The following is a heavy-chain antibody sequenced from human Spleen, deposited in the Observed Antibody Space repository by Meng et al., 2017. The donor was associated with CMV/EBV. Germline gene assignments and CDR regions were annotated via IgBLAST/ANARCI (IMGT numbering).Heavy chain of an antibody. V-gene: IGHV1-2*02. CDR1: TFNNFY. J-gene: IGHJ4*02. CDR2: INPNSGGT. CDR3: ARDPTYDFWGGVPYYFDS. Sequence: TFNNFYIHWVRQAPGQGLEWMGWINPNSGGTLYAQKFQGRVTMTRDSAMSTAYMDLSGLTSDDTARYYCARDPTYDFWGGVPYYFDSWGQGTLVTVSS. D-gene: IGHD3-3*01.